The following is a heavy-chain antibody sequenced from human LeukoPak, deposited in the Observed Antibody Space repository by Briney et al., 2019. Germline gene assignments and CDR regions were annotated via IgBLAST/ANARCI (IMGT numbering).Heavy chain of an antibody. V-gene: IGHV1-46*01. Sequence: ASVKVSCKASGYTFTNYYMHWVPQAPGQGLEWMGVIDPSAGSTTYAQKFQGRVTMTRDTATSTVYMELSSLRSDDTAVYYCARAHYASSNIKVPFDVWGKGTTVTVSS. J-gene: IGHJ6*04. CDR3: ARAHYASSNIKVPFDV. CDR2: IDPSAGST. CDR1: GYTFTNYY. D-gene: IGHD3-22*01.